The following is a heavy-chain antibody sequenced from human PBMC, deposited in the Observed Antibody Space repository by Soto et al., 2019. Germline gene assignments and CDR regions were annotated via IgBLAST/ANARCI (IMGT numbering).Heavy chain of an antibody. V-gene: IGHV1-24*01. CDR3: GGVNWNYKRGRFDP. J-gene: IGHJ5*02. Sequence: ASVKVSCKVSGYTFTEVSIHWVRQAPGKGLEWMGGFDPDGGETDYAQKFRGRVRMTGDTSTETAYMEVSSLRPDDTAVYYCGGVNWNYKRGRFDPWGQGTLVTVSS. CDR1: GYTFTEVS. D-gene: IGHD1-7*01. CDR2: FDPDGGET.